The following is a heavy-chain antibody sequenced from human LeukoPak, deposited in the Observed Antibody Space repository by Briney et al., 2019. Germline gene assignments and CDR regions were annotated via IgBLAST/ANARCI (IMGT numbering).Heavy chain of an antibody. CDR3: ARGGDYGDYVFHY. CDR1: GGSISSRPYC. CDR2: FFYSGST. J-gene: IGHJ4*02. V-gene: IGHV4-39*01. D-gene: IGHD4-17*01. Sequence: SETLSLTCTVSGGSISSRPYCWGWIRQPPGKGLEWLGSFFYSGSTNYKPSLKSRVTISVDTSKNQFSLKLYSVTAADTAVYYCARGGDYGDYVFHYWGQGTLVTVSS.